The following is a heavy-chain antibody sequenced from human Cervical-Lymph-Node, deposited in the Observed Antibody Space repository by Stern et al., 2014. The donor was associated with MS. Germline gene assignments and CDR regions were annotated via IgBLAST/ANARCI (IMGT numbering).Heavy chain of an antibody. CDR3: ARDFSSTWSWKPGGLDAYGLDV. V-gene: IGHV3-30*17. CDR1: GFRFSSYA. J-gene: IGHJ6*02. Sequence: QVQLGQSGGGVIQPGRSLRLSCAASGFRFSSYAMHWVRQAPGKGLAWVAVISYDGAQKFYVDSVKGRFTISRDSSRYTLHLQMDSVRPEDTATYYCARDFSSTWSWKPGGLDAYGLDVWGQGTTVIVSS. CDR2: ISYDGAQK. D-gene: IGHD6-13*01.